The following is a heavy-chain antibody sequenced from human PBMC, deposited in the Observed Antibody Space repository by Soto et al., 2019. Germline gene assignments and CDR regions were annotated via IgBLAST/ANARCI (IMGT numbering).Heavy chain of an antibody. D-gene: IGHD6-19*01. J-gene: IGHJ4*02. Sequence: GSLRLSCAASGFTVSSYSMNWVRQAPGKGLEWVSYISSSSSTIYYADSVKGRFTISRDNAKNSLYLQMNSLRAEDTAVYYCARHAVHSSGFTDYWGQGTLVPVSS. CDR2: ISSSSSTI. CDR3: ARHAVHSSGFTDY. CDR1: GFTVSSYS. V-gene: IGHV3-48*01.